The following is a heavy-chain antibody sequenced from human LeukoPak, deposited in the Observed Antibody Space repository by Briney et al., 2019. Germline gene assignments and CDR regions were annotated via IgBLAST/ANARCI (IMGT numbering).Heavy chain of an antibody. CDR3: VRDRGYSIHY. Sequence: GGSLRLSCAASGFNLSSYWMHWVRQAPGKGLAWVSHINRDGSSTSYADSVKGRFTISRDNAKNTLSLQMKSLRAEDTAVYYCVRDRGYSIHYWGQGTLVTVSS. V-gene: IGHV3-74*01. CDR1: GFNLSSYW. D-gene: IGHD5-18*01. J-gene: IGHJ4*02. CDR2: INRDGSST.